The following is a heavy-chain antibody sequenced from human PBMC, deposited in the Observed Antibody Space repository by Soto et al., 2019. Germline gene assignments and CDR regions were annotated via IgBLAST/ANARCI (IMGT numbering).Heavy chain of an antibody. J-gene: IGHJ5*02. Sequence: QVQLVESGGGLVKPGGSLRLSCAASGFTFSDYYMSWIRQAPGKGLEWVSYISSSSSYTNYADSVKGRFTISRDNSKNTLYLQMNSLRAEDTAVYYCAKDLYGGNSVLWFDPWGQGTLVTVSS. CDR2: ISSSSSYT. V-gene: IGHV3-11*06. CDR3: AKDLYGGNSVLWFDP. D-gene: IGHD2-21*02. CDR1: GFTFSDYY.